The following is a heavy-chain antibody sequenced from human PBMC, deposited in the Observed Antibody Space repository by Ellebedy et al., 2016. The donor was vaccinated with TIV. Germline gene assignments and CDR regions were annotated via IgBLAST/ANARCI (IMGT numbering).Heavy chain of an antibody. CDR3: ARGVRYCSSTSCQYYFDY. CDR2: IYYSGST. D-gene: IGHD2-2*01. CDR1: GGSISSSSYY. V-gene: IGHV4-39*07. J-gene: IGHJ4*02. Sequence: SETLSLTCTVSGGSISSSSYYWGWIRQPPGKGLEWIGSIYYSGSTNYNPSLKSRVTISVDTSKNQFSLKLSSVTAADTAVYYCARGVRYCSSTSCQYYFDYWGQGTLVTVSS.